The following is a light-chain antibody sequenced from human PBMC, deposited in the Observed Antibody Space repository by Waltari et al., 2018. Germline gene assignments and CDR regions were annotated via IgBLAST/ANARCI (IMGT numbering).Light chain of an antibody. CDR1: QSVRRW. CDR3: QQYNTSPYT. V-gene: IGKV1-5*03. Sequence: DIQMTQSPSTLSASIGDRVTITCRASQSVRRWLAWYQQKPGKAPTLLISKTSTLETGVPSRFSGSGSGTEFTLTASSLQPGDFATYFCQQYNTSPYTFAQGTKL. CDR2: KTS. J-gene: IGKJ2*01.